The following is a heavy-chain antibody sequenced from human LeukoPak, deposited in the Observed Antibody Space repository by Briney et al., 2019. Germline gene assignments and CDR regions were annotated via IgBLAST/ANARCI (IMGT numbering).Heavy chain of an antibody. CDR3: ARGVIGYCSSTSCSLDY. V-gene: IGHV1-18*01. CDR1: GYTFTSYG. Sequence: GASVKVSCKASGYTFTSYGISWVRQAPGQGLEWMGWISAYNGNTNYAQKLQGRVTMTTDTSTSTAYMELSSLRSEDTAVYYCARGVIGYCSSTSCSLDYWGQGTLVTVSS. J-gene: IGHJ4*02. D-gene: IGHD2-2*01. CDR2: ISAYNGNT.